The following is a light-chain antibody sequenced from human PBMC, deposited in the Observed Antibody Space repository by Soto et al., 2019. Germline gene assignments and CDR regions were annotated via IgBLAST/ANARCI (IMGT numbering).Light chain of an antibody. CDR1: QSIAAS. CDR3: QQYDYSRT. V-gene: IGKV1-5*01. CDR2: DVS. Sequence: DVQMTQSPSTLSASVGDSVTITCRASQSIAASLAWYQLKPGEAPKLLIYDVSNLESGVPSRFSGGGSGTEFSLTIRSLHPDDFATYYCQQYDYSRTFGQGTKVEIK. J-gene: IGKJ1*01.